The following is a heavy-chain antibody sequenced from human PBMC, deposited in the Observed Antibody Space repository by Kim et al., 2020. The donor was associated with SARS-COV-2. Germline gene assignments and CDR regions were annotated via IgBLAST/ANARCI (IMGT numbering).Heavy chain of an antibody. CDR2: IYPGDSDT. CDR3: VLQDLLGYCSGGSCYLAY. D-gene: IGHD2-15*01. J-gene: IGHJ4*02. V-gene: IGHV5-51*01. Sequence: GESLKISCKGSGYSFTSYWIGWVRQMPGKGLEWMGIIYPGDSDTRYSPSFQGQVTISADKSISTAYLQWSSLKASDTAMYYCVLQDLLGYCSGGSCYLAYWGQGTLVTVSS. CDR1: GYSFTSYW.